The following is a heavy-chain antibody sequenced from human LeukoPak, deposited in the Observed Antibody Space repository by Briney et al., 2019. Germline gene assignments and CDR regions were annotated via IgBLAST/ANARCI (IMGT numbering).Heavy chain of an antibody. V-gene: IGHV1-8*01. CDR2: MNPNSGNT. CDR3: ARALRVGRYSADY. Sequence: ASVKVSCKASGYTFTSYDINWVRQATGQGLEWMGWMNPNSGNTGYAQKFQGRVTMARNTSISTAYMELSSLRSEDTAVYYCARALRVGRYSADYWGQGTLVTVSS. D-gene: IGHD2-15*01. CDR1: GYTFTSYD. J-gene: IGHJ4*02.